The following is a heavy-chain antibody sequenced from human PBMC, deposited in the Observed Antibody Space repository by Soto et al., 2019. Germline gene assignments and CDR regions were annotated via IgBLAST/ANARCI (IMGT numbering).Heavy chain of an antibody. CDR3: GRGLGGGWYYFDY. V-gene: IGHV1-18*01. CDR2: ITVNSGNT. CDR1: GYTFFDYG. D-gene: IGHD6-19*01. J-gene: IGHJ4*02. Sequence: QGQLVQSAVEVKEPGASVKVSCKASGYTFFDYGIGWVRQAPGQGLEWMGWITVNSGNTNYPQKLQGRVTMTTDTSTNTAYMELRSLTSDDTAVYYCGRGLGGGWYYFDYWGPGTLVTVSS.